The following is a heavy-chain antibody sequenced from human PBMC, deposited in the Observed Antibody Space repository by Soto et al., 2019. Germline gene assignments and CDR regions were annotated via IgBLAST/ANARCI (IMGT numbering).Heavy chain of an antibody. CDR1: GASISSYY. CDR3: ARERYEGLIDY. V-gene: IGHV4-59*01. Sequence: SETLSLTCTVSGASISSYYWSWIRQPPGKGLEWVDYIYYRGSTTYNPSLKSRVTMSVDTSKNQFSLNLGSVTAADTAVYYCARERYEGLIDYWGQGTLVTVSS. J-gene: IGHJ4*02. D-gene: IGHD2-2*01. CDR2: IYYRGST.